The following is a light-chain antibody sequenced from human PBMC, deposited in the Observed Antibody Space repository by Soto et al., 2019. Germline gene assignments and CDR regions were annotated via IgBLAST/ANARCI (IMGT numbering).Light chain of an antibody. J-gene: IGKJ5*01. CDR1: RSLLYNNTYNY. V-gene: IGKV2-28*01. Sequence: EIVMTQSPLTLPVTPGEPASISCRSSRSLLYNNTYNYLDWYVQKPGQSPQLLIYFGSNRAPGVPDRFSGSGSGTDFTLKINRVEAEDVGTYYCMQALQSLTFGQGTRLEIK. CDR3: MQALQSLT. CDR2: FGS.